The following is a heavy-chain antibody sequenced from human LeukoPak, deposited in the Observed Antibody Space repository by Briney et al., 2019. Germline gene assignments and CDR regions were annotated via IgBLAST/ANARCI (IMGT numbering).Heavy chain of an antibody. D-gene: IGHD3-3*01. CDR3: ARGHRQYYDFWSGSAYYYYMDV. CDR2: INHSGST. V-gene: IGHV4-34*01. Sequence: SETLSLTCAVYGGSFSGYYWSWIRQPPGKGLEWIGEINHSGSTNYNPSLKSRVTISVDTSKNQFSLKLSSVTAADTAVYYCARGHRQYYDFWSGSAYYYYMDVWGEGTTVTVSS. CDR1: GGSFSGYY. J-gene: IGHJ6*03.